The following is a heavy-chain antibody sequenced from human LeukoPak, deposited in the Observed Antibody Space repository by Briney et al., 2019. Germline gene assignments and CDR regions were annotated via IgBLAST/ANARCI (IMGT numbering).Heavy chain of an antibody. V-gene: IGHV4-59*01. D-gene: IGHD3-10*01. CDR3: ARDGLYGSGLDY. CDR2: IYYSGST. J-gene: IGHJ4*02. CDR1: GGSISSYY. Sequence: SETLPLTCTVSGGSISSYYWSWIRQPPGKGLEWIGYIYYSGSTNYNPSLKSRVTISVDTSKNQFSLKLSSVTAADTAVYYCARDGLYGSGLDYWGQGTLVTVSS.